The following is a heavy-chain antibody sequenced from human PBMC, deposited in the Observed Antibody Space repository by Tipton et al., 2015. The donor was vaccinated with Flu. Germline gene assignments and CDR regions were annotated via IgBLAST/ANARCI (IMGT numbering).Heavy chain of an antibody. D-gene: IGHD3-22*01. J-gene: IGHJ3*02. V-gene: IGHV3-33*08. CDR1: GFTFSSYG. CDR2: IWYDGSNK. CDR3: ARVSDSSGYYSGSAFDI. Sequence: SLRLSCAASGFTFSSYGMHWVRQAPGKGLEWVAVIWYDGSNKYYADSVKGRFTISRDNSKNTLYLQMNSLRAEDTAVYYCARVSDSSGYYSGSAFDIWGQGTMVTVSS.